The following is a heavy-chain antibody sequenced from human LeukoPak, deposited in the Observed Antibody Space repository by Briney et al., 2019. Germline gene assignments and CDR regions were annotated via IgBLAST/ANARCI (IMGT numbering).Heavy chain of an antibody. D-gene: IGHD6-19*01. CDR2: ISAYNGNT. Sequence: ASVNVSCKASGYTFASYGISWVRQAPGQGLEWMGWISAYNGNTNYAQKLQGRVTMTTDTSTSTAYMELRSLRSDDTAVYYCATGIAVVYYYGMDVWGQGTTVTVSS. CDR3: ATGIAVVYYYGMDV. V-gene: IGHV1-18*01. J-gene: IGHJ6*02. CDR1: GYTFASYG.